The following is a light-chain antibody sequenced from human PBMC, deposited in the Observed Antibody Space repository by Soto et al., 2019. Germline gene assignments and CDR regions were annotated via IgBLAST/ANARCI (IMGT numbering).Light chain of an antibody. V-gene: IGKV3-20*01. CDR2: GAS. CDR1: QSVSSNY. CDR3: QQYGRSPLT. Sequence: IVLTQSRGTLSLSPGERATLSCRATQSVSSNYLAWYRQKAGQAPRLLIYGASSRATGIPNRFSGSGSGTDFTLTISRLEPEDFAVYYCQQYGRSPLTFGQGTRLEIK. J-gene: IGKJ5*01.